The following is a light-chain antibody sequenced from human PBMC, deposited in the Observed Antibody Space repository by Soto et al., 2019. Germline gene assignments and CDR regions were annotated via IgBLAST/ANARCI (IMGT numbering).Light chain of an antibody. V-gene: IGKV1-27*01. J-gene: IGKJ2*01. CDR3: QQYGNFPYT. Sequence: DTQMTQSLSSLSASVGDTVTLTCRASEGISNYLAWYQQKPGKVPKLLIYAASTLQAGVPSRFSGSGFGTEFTLTIDTLQPEDVAVYYCQQYGNFPYTFGQGTKVDIK. CDR1: EGISNY. CDR2: AAS.